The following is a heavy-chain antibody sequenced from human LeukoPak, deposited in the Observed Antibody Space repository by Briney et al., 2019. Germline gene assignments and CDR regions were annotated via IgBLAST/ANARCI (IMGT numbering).Heavy chain of an antibody. CDR1: GGSISSSSYY. V-gene: IGHV4-31*03. Sequence: SETLSLTCTVSGGSISSSSYYWGWIRQHPGKGLEWIGYIYYSGSTYYNPSLKSRVTISVDTSKNQFSLKLSSVTAADTAVYYCAREVDYYYYGMDVWGQGTTVTVSS. CDR2: IYYSGST. CDR3: AREVDYYYYGMDV. J-gene: IGHJ6*02. D-gene: IGHD2-2*01.